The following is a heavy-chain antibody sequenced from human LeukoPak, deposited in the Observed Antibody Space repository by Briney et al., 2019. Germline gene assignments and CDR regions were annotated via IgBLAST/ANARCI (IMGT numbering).Heavy chain of an antibody. J-gene: IGHJ5*02. CDR1: GGSISSGGYY. D-gene: IGHD3-22*01. CDR2: IYYSGST. V-gene: IGHV4-31*03. Sequence: NPSQTLSLTCTVSGGSISSGGYYWSWIRQHPGKGLEWIGYIYYSGSTYYNPSLKSRVTISVDTSKNQFSLKLSSVTAADTAVYYCAREGLYYYDSSAQNWFDPWGQGTLVTVSS. CDR3: AREGLYYYDSSAQNWFDP.